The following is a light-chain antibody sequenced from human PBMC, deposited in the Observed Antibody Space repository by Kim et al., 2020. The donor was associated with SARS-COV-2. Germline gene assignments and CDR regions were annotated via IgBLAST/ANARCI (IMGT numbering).Light chain of an antibody. J-gene: IGKJ4*01. CDR3: LQDYDSPLT. Sequence: GYRVTSTRRARQESRNDLGWYQQNQGGAPNRLIYGTSTLKSGAPSGCSGSGSGTDFTLTISSLQPEDVATYYCLQDYDSPLTYGGGTQRDIK. V-gene: IGKV1-6*01. CDR2: GTS. CDR1: QESRND.